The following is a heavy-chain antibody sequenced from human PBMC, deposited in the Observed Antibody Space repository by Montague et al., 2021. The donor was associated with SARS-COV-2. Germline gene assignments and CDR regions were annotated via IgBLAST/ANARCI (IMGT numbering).Heavy chain of an antibody. V-gene: IGHV4-39*02. CDR3: ARRGRKLLPVATTIGGFPT. CDR2: IYDSGST. Sequence: SETLSLTCTVSGGSIGSSNYYWDWIRQPPGKGLEWIGSIYDSGSTYYNPSLKSRVTISVDTSKNHFSLKLSSVTAADTAVYYCARRGRKLLPVATTIGGFPTWGQAAMLSVSS. D-gene: IGHD5-12*01. J-gene: IGHJ3*01. CDR1: GGSIGSSNYY.